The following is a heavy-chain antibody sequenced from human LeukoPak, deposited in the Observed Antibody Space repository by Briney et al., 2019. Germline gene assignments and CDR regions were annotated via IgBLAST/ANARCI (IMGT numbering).Heavy chain of an antibody. CDR1: GGSFSGYY. D-gene: IGHD3-10*01. V-gene: IGHV4-34*01. Sequence: SETLSLTCAVYGGSFSGYYWSWIRQPPGKGLEWIGEINHSGSTNYNPSLKSRVTISVDTSKNQFSLKLSSVTAADTAVYYCARHRDVLLWFGEASFDYWGQGTLVTVSS. CDR3: ARHRDVLLWFGEASFDY. J-gene: IGHJ4*02. CDR2: INHSGST.